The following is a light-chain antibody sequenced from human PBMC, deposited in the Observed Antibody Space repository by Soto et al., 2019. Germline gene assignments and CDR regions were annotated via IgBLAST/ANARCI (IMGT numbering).Light chain of an antibody. CDR1: QSVSPSY. V-gene: IGKV3-20*01. CDR3: QQYASSPLT. CDR2: AVF. Sequence: IVLTQSPGTLSLSPGERAILSCRASQSVSPSYVAWYHQKPGQAPRLRIYAVFCRATGIPDRFSGSGSGTDFTLTISRLEPEDFAVYYCQQYASSPLTFGGGNKVEFK. J-gene: IGKJ4*01.